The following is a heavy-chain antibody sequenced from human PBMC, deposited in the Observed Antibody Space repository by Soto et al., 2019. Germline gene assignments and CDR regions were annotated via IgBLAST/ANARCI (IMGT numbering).Heavy chain of an antibody. Sequence: GGSLRLSSAASGFTFSSYAMSWVRQAPGKGLEWVSAISGSGGSTYYADSVKGRFTISKDNSKNTLYVQMNSLRAEDTAVYYCAKVSVAGTDYWGQGTLVTVSS. D-gene: IGHD6-19*01. V-gene: IGHV3-23*01. CDR3: AKVSVAGTDY. CDR1: GFTFSSYA. CDR2: ISGSGGST. J-gene: IGHJ4*02.